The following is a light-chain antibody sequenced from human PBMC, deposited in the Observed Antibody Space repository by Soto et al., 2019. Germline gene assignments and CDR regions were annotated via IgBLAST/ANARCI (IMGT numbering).Light chain of an antibody. CDR3: GTWDSSLSAVV. J-gene: IGLJ2*01. Sequence: QSVLTQPPSVSAAPGQKVTISCSGSSSNIGNNYVSWYQQLPGTAPKLLIYDCNKRPSGIPDRFSGSKSGTSATLGITGLQTGDEADYYCGTWDSSLSAVVFGGGTKLTVL. V-gene: IGLV1-51*01. CDR2: DCN. CDR1: SSNIGNNY.